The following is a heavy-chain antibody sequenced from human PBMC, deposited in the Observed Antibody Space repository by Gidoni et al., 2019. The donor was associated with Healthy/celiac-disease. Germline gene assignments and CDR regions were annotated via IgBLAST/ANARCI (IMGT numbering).Heavy chain of an antibody. V-gene: IGHV1-69*01. J-gene: IGHJ3*02. Sequence: QVQLVQSGAEVKKPGSSVKVSCKASGGTFSSYAISWVRQAPGQGLEWMGGIIPIFGTANYAQKFQGRVTITADESTSTAYMELSSLRSEDTAVYYCASPGRVLRILEWLYAFDIWGQGTMVTVSS. CDR1: GGTFSSYA. D-gene: IGHD3-3*01. CDR3: ASPGRVLRILEWLYAFDI. CDR2: IIPIFGTA.